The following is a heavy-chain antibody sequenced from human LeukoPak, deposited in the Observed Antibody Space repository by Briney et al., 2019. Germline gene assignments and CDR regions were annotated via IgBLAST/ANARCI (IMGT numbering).Heavy chain of an antibody. CDR1: GDSVSSNSAA. CDR2: TYYRSKWYN. CDR3: ARDLSGARGYSYGLDY. J-gene: IGHJ4*02. Sequence: SQTLSLTCAIPGDSVSSNSAAGSCIRQSPSRGLEWLGRTYYRSKWYNDYAVSVKSRITINPDTSKNQYSLQLNSVTPEDTAVYYCARDLSGARGYSYGLDYWGQGTLVTVSS. D-gene: IGHD5-18*01. V-gene: IGHV6-1*01.